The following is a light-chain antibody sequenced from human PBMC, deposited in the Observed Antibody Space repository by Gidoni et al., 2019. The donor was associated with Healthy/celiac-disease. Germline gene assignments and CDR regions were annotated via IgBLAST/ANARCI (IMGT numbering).Light chain of an antibody. V-gene: IGKV4-1*01. Sequence: DIVMTHSPDSLAASLGERATINCKSSQSVLYSSNNKNYLAWYQQKPGQPPKLLIYWSSTRESGVPDRFSGSGSGTDFTLTVGSLQAEDVAVYYCQQYYSTPLTFGQGTKVEIK. CDR3: QQYYSTPLT. CDR2: WSS. J-gene: IGKJ1*01. CDR1: QSVLYSSNNKNY.